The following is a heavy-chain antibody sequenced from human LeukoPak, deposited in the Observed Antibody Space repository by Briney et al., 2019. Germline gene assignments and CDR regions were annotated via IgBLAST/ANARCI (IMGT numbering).Heavy chain of an antibody. CDR1: GFTFSNHS. CDR2: IRGSGGTT. D-gene: IGHD3/OR15-3a*01. V-gene: IGHV3-23*01. J-gene: IGHJ5*02. CDR3: ANDLPGRTWFDT. Sequence: GGSLRLSCAASGFTFSNHSMSWVRQAPGQGLEWVSSIRGSGGTTYYADSVQGRSTISRDNSKNTLYLQMNSLRAEDTAIYYCANDLPGRTWFDTWGQGTLVTVSS.